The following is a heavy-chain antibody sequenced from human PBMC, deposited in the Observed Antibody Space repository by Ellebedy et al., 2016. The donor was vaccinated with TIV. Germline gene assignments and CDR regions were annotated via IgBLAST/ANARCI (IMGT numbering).Heavy chain of an antibody. CDR1: GGSISSSSYY. CDR3: ARTYSPHCTNGVCYMAYYFDY. CDR2: IYYSGST. V-gene: IGHV4-39*01. J-gene: IGHJ4*02. D-gene: IGHD2-8*01. Sequence: SETLSLTCTVSGGSISSSSYYWGWIRQPPGKGLEWIGSIYYSGSTYYNPSLKSRVTISVDTSKNQFSLKLSSVTAADTAVYYCARTYSPHCTNGVCYMAYYFDYWGRGTLVTVSS.